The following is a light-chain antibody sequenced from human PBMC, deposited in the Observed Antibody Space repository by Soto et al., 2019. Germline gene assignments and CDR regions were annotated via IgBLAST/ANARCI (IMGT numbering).Light chain of an antibody. CDR1: QSVNSSY. J-gene: IGKJ1*01. CDR3: QQYGSSPRT. V-gene: IGKV3-20*01. CDR2: GAS. Sequence: EIVLTQSPGTLSLSPGERATLSCRASQSVNSSYLAWYQQKPGQAPRLLIYGASSRATGISDRFSGSGSGTDFTLTISRLEPEDFAVYYCQQYGSSPRTFGQGTKVEVK.